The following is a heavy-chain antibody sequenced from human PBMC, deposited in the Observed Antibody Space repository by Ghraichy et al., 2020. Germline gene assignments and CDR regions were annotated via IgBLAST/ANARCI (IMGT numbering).Heavy chain of an antibody. D-gene: IGHD3-10*01. CDR1: GDSFNSYNYY. CDR2: IYYSGST. V-gene: IGHV4-39*01. J-gene: IGHJ4*02. CDR3: ARHMVRGYYFDT. Sequence: SQTLSLTCTVSGDSFNSYNYYWGWVRQPPGKGLEWIGSIYYSGSTYYDPSLKSLVTISVDTSKNQFSLKLHSVTAADTAVYFCARHMVRGYYFDTWGQGALVSVSS.